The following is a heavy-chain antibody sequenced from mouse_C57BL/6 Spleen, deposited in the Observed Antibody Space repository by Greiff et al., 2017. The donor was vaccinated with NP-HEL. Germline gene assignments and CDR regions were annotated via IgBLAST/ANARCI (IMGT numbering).Heavy chain of an antibody. CDR1: GYAFSSSW. V-gene: IGHV1-82*01. CDR2: IYPGDGDT. Sequence: VQLQESGAELVKPGASVKISCKASGYAFSSSWMNWVKQRPGQGLEWIGRIYPGDGDTNYNGKFKGKATLTADKSSSTAYMQLSSLTSEDSAVYFCARGSSYGAMDYWGQGTSVTVSS. D-gene: IGHD1-1*01. J-gene: IGHJ4*01. CDR3: ARGSSYGAMDY.